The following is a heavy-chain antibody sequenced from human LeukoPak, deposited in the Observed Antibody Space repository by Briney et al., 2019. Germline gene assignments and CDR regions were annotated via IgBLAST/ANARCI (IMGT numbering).Heavy chain of an antibody. CDR3: ASQAAAGSSYYFDY. V-gene: IGHV3-21*01. CDR2: ISSSSSYI. CDR1: GFTFSSYS. J-gene: IGHJ4*02. Sequence: GGSLRLSCAASGFTFSSYSMNWVRRAPGKGLEWVSSISSSSSYIYYADSVKGRFTISRDNAKNSLYLQMNSLRAEDTAVYYCASQAAAGSSYYFDYWGQGTLVTVSS. D-gene: IGHD6-13*01.